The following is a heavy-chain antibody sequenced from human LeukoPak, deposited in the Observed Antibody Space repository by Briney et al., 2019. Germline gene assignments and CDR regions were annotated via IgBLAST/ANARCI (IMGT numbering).Heavy chain of an antibody. CDR1: GFTFSSYA. V-gene: IGHV3-23*01. CDR2: ISGSGGST. J-gene: IGHJ4*02. CDR3: AKYVDTAMVTFDY. D-gene: IGHD5-18*01. Sequence: GGSLRLSCAASGFTFSSYAMSWVRQAPGKGLEWVSAISGSGGSTYYADSVKGRFTISRDNSKNTLYLQMYSLRAEDPAVYYCAKYVDTAMVTFDYWGQGTLVTVSS.